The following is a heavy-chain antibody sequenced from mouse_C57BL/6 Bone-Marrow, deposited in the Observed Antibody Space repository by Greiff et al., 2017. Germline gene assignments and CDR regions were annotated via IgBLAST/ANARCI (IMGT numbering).Heavy chain of an antibody. Sequence: VQLQQSGAELVKPGASVKLSCKASGYTFTSYWMQWVKQRPGQGLECIGEIDPSDSYPNYNQKFKGKATLTVDTSSSTAYMQFSSLTSEDTAVYYCAPIYYYGSSFAFWGQGTLVTVSA. D-gene: IGHD1-1*01. J-gene: IGHJ3*01. CDR3: APIYYYGSSFAF. CDR2: IDPSDSYP. V-gene: IGHV1-50*01. CDR1: GYTFTSYW.